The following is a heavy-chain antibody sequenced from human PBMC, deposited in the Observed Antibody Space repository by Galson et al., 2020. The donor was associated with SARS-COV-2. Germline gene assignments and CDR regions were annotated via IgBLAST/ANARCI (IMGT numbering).Heavy chain of an antibody. CDR1: GFTFSSYG. CDR2: ISYDGSNK. Sequence: GGSLRLSCAASGFTFSSYGMHWVRQAPGKGLEWVAVISYDGSNKYYTDSVKGRFTISRDNSKSTLFLQMNSLRAEDTAVYYCGRGPNYYYMDVWGKGTTVTVSS. J-gene: IGHJ6*03. V-gene: IGHV3-30*03. CDR3: GRGPNYYYMDV.